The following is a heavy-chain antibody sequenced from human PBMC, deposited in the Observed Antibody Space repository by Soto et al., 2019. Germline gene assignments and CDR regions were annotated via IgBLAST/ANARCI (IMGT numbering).Heavy chain of an antibody. CDR2: INHSGST. D-gene: IGHD6-13*01. CDR3: GRNSSSWKYYGMDV. CDR1: GGSFSGYY. J-gene: IGHJ6*04. Sequence: SETLSLTCAVYGGSFSGYYWSWIRQPPGKGLEWIGEINHSGSTNYNPSLKSRVTISVDTSKNQFSLKLSSVTAADTAVYYCGRNSSSWKYYGMDVWGKGTRVTVPS. V-gene: IGHV4-34*01.